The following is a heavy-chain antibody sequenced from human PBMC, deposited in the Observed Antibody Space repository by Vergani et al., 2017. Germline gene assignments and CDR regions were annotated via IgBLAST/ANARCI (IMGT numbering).Heavy chain of an antibody. V-gene: IGHV3-23*01. D-gene: IGHD5-24*01. CDR2: IKNTGAST. CDR3: GRGSDNYN. Sequence: EVQLLQSAGAVVQPGGPLSLPCVASGFTFSSRAMSWARQGHGQGLEWVSSIKNTGASTHYADSVKGRFTISRDNSKTTLYLQMNSLRVEDTAVYYCGRGSDNYNWGQGTLVTVPS. CDR1: GFTFSSRA. J-gene: IGHJ4*02.